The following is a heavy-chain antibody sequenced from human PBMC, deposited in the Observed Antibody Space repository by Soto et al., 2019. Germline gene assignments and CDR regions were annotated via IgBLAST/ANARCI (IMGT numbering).Heavy chain of an antibody. CDR3: SRGRKGFSSSCYVY. J-gene: IGHJ4*02. CDR1: GGSFSCYY. CDR2: INDCGGT. V-gene: IGHV4-34*01. Sequence: SETLSLTCAVYGGSFSCYYWTWIRHPPGKGLEWLGEINDCGGTDYNPSLKSRVTISLDTSKNQLSLKLSSVTSADTAVYYCSRGRKGFSSSCYVYWGQGTRVTVSS. D-gene: IGHD6-13*01.